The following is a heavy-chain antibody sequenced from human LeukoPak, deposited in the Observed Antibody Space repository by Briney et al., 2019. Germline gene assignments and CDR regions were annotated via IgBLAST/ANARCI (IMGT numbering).Heavy chain of an antibody. CDR2: ISAYNGNT. CDR3: ARVREFRWELLIDAFDI. J-gene: IGHJ3*02. V-gene: IGHV1-18*01. D-gene: IGHD1-26*01. Sequence: ASVKVSCKASGYTFSSYGISWVRQAPGQGLEWMGWISAYNGNTNYAQKLQGRVTMTTDTSTSTAYMELRSLRSDDTAVYYCARVREFRWELLIDAFDIWGQGTMVTVSS. CDR1: GYTFSSYG.